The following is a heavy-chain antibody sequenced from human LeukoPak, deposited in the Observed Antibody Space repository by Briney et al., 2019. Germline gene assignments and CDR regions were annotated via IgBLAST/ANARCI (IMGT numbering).Heavy chain of an antibody. V-gene: IGHV1-18*04. CDR2: ISAYNGNT. D-gene: IGHD3-10*01. J-gene: IGHJ5*02. Sequence: ASVKVSCKASGYTFTGYYMHWVRQAPGQGLEWMGWISAYNGNTNYAQKLQGRVTMTTDTSTSTAYMELRSLRSDDTAVYYCAREYGGRGVRFDPWGQGTLVTVSS. CDR3: AREYGGRGVRFDP. CDR1: GYTFTGYY.